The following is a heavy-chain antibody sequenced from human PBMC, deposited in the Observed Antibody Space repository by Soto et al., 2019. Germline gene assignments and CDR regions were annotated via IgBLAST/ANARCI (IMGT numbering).Heavy chain of an antibody. J-gene: IGHJ5*02. D-gene: IGHD3-22*01. CDR3: ARDRSGYYPNWFDP. Sequence: SVKVSCKASGGTFSSYAISWLRQSAGQGLEWMGGIIPIFGTANYAQKFQGRVTITADESTSTAYMELSSLRSEDTAVYYCARDRSGYYPNWFDPWGQGTLVTVSS. CDR1: GGTFSSYA. CDR2: IIPIFGTA. V-gene: IGHV1-69*13.